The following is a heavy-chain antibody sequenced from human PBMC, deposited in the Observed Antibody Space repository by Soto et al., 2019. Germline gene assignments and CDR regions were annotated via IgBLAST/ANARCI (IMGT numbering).Heavy chain of an antibody. J-gene: IGHJ4*02. V-gene: IGHV5-51*01. D-gene: IGHD3-16*02. CDR1: VYSFTSYW. CDR3: GREACVWGSYRPYYLDY. Sequence: PGESLQISCKGSVYSFTSYWIGWVRQMPGKGLEWMGIIYPGDSDTRYGPSFQGQVTISADKSISTAYLQWSSLKASDTAMYYCGREACVWGSYRPYYLDYGGEGAVVNVCS. CDR2: IYPGDSDT.